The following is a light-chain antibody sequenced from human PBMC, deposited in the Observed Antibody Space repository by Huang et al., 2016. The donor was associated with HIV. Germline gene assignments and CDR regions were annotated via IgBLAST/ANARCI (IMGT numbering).Light chain of an antibody. CDR3: QQTYSAPYT. Sequence: DFQMTQSPSSLSASVGDRVTISCRASQRINNYLSWYQQKPGNAPNLLIYGASSLQSGVPSRFSGSGSGTDFTLTISSLQPEDFATYYCQQTYSAPYTFGQGTKLEIK. CDR2: GAS. CDR1: QRINNY. J-gene: IGKJ2*01. V-gene: IGKV1-39*01.